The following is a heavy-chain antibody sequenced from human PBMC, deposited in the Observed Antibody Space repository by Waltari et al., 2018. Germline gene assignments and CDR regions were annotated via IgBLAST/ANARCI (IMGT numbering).Heavy chain of an antibody. CDR2: IVSNDEK. Sequence: QVTLKESGPVLVKPTETLTLTCTVSGFSLSTARMGVSWIHQPPGKALEWLAHIVSNDEKSYSTSLKSRLTISKDTSKSQVVLTMTNMDPVDTATYYCARMPESTYCGGDCYPQNDAFDIWGQGTMVIVSS. CDR1: GFSLSTARMG. D-gene: IGHD2-21*02. J-gene: IGHJ3*02. CDR3: ARMPESTYCGGDCYPQNDAFDI. V-gene: IGHV2-26*01.